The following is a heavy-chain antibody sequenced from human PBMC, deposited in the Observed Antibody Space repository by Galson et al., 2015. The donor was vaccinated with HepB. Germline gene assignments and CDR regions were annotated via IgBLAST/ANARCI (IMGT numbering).Heavy chain of an antibody. V-gene: IGHV3-30*04. D-gene: IGHD3-22*01. CDR3: AREFHHSGSSLQH. Sequence: SLRLSCAASGFTFSSYAMHWVRQAPGKGLEWVAVISYDGSNKYYADSVKGRFTISRDNSKNTLYLQMNSLRAEDTAVYYCAREFHHSGSSLQHWGQGTLVTVSS. CDR2: ISYDGSNK. CDR1: GFTFSSYA. J-gene: IGHJ1*01.